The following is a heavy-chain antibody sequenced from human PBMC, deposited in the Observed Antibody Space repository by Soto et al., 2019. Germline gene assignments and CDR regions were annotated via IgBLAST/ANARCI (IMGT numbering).Heavy chain of an antibody. D-gene: IGHD3-3*01. CDR1: GYTFTSYA. Sequence: GASVKVSCKASGYTFTSYAMHWVRQAPGQRLEWMGWINAGNGNTKYSQKFQGRVTITRDTSASTAYMELSSLRSEDTAVYYCARSLGLRFLESYYYYGMDVWGQGTTVTVSS. CDR2: INAGNGNT. J-gene: IGHJ6*02. V-gene: IGHV1-3*01. CDR3: ARSLGLRFLESYYYYGMDV.